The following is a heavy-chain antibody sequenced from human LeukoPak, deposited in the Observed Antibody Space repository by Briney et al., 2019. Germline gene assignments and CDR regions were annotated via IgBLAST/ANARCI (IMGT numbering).Heavy chain of an antibody. CDR1: GYTFINHW. V-gene: IGHV1-46*01. CDR3: ARDPIAAAGPFDY. D-gene: IGHD6-13*01. J-gene: IGHJ4*02. CDR2: INPTGTTT. Sequence: GASVKVSCKASGYTFINHWMHWVRQAPGQGLEGVGLINPTGTTTLYAQKFQGRVTITADKSTSTAYMELSSLRSEDTAVYYCARDPIAAAGPFDYWGQGTLVTVSS.